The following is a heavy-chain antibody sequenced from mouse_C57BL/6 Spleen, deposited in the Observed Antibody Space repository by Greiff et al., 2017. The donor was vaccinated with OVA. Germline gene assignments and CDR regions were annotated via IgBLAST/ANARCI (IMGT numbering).Heavy chain of an antibody. D-gene: IGHD3-3*01. V-gene: IGHV1-19*01. CDR2: INPYNGGT. CDR3: ARSRDYWYFDV. J-gene: IGHJ1*03. CDR1: GYTFTDYY. Sequence: VQLQQSGPVLVKPGASVKMSCKASGYTFTDYYMNWVKQSHGKSLEWIGVINPYNGGTSYNQKFKGKATLTVDKSSSTAYMELNSLTSEDSAVYYCARSRDYWYFDVWGTGTTVTVSS.